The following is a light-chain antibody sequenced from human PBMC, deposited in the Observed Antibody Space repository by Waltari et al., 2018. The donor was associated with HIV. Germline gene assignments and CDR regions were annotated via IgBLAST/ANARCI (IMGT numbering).Light chain of an antibody. CDR1: SRDVGAYDY. V-gene: IGLV2-23*02. CDR3: CSYAGIRTLV. Sequence: QSALTQPASVSGSPGQSITISCTGTSRDVGAYDYVSWYQQYPGKAPKFMIYDVNKRPSGVSSRFSGAKSGNTASLTISGLQAEDEADYYCCSYAGIRTLVFGGGTKVTVL. J-gene: IGLJ3*02. CDR2: DVN.